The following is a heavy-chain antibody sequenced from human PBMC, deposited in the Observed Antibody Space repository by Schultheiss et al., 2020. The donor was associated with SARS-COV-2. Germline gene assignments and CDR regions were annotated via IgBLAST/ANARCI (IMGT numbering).Heavy chain of an antibody. CDR1: GFTFSSYA. Sequence: GGSLRLSCAASGFTFSSYAMNWVRQAPGKGLEWVANIKQDGSEKYYVDSVKGRFTISRDNAKNSLYLQMNSLRAEDTAVYYCARDVAGGFFDYWGQGTLVTVSS. J-gene: IGHJ4*02. CDR3: ARDVAGGFFDY. V-gene: IGHV3-7*03. D-gene: IGHD3-10*01. CDR2: IKQDGSEK.